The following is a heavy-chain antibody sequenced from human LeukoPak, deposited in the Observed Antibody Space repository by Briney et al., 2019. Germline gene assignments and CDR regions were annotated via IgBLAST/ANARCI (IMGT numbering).Heavy chain of an antibody. V-gene: IGHV3-11*01. CDR3: IVSSGYMYYFDY. D-gene: IGHD3-22*01. Sequence: GGSLRLSCAASGFTFSDYYMSWIRQAPAKGLEWLSYISSTDVIWYADSVKGRFTISRDNAKNSLYLQMSSLRAEDTAIYYYIVSSGYMYYFDYWGQGTLVTVSS. CDR1: GFTFSDYY. J-gene: IGHJ4*01. CDR2: ISSTDVI.